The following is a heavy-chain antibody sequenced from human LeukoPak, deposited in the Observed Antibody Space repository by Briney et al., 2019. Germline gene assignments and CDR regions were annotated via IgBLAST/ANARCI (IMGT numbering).Heavy chain of an antibody. D-gene: IGHD6-13*01. CDR2: ISGSGGST. J-gene: IGHJ4*02. V-gene: IGHV3-23*01. CDR3: AIPSGGSSSWYDKPFDY. CDR1: GFTFSSYA. Sequence: GGSLRLPCAASGFTFSSYAMSWVRQAPGKGLEWVSAISGSGGSTYYADSVKGRFTISRDNSKNTLYLQMNSLRAEDTAVYYCAIPSGGSSSWYDKPFDYWGQGTLVTVSS.